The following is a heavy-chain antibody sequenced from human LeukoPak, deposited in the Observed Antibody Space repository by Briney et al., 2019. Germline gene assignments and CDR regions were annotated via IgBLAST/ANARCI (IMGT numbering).Heavy chain of an antibody. CDR2: ISYDGSNK. Sequence: PGGSLRLSCAASGFTFSSSAMHWVRQAPGKGLEWVAIISYDGSNKYYADSVKGRFTISRDNSKNTLYLQMNSLRAEDTAVYYCAKWRHCSGGTCYSHYFDCWGQGTLVTVSS. J-gene: IGHJ4*02. CDR1: GFTFSSSA. CDR3: AKWRHCSGGTCYSHYFDC. D-gene: IGHD2-15*01. V-gene: IGHV3-30-3*02.